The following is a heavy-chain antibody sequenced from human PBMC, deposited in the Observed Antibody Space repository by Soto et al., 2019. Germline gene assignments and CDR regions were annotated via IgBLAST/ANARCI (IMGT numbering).Heavy chain of an antibody. Sequence: QVQLVQSGAEVKRPGSSVKFSCKASGGTFSSYAFSWVRQAPGQGLEWMGGIIPVFNSPSLAQNLHGRVTVNADKSTSTAYMELSALRFEDTAVYYCAIIGYNNDLDVWGQGTTVIVSS. CDR2: IIPVFNSP. CDR1: GGTFSSYA. CDR3: AIIGYNNDLDV. D-gene: IGHD1-20*01. J-gene: IGHJ6*02. V-gene: IGHV1-69*06.